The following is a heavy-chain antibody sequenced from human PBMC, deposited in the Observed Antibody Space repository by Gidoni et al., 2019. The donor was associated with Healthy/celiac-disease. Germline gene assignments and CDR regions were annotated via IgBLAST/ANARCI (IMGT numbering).Heavy chain of an antibody. J-gene: IGHJ4*02. Sequence: QVQLVQSGAEVQQPGASVKVSCKASGYTFTSYAMHWVRQAPGQRLEWMGWITAGNGNTKYAQKFQGRVTITRDTAASTAYMELSSLRSKATAVYYCARVFLSNGLNYWGQGTLVTVSS. V-gene: IGHV1-3*01. D-gene: IGHD3-3*01. CDR2: ITAGNGNT. CDR3: ARVFLSNGLNY. CDR1: GYTFTSYA.